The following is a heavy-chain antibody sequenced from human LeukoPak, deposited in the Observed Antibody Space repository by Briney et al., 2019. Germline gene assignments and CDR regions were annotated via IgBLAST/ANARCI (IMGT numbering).Heavy chain of an antibody. Sequence: GGSLRLSCAASGFSFSSFGMSWVRQAPGRGRQWVSSICGDGRDTFYADSVKGRFTVSRDNSKTTMFLQMNSLRVEDTALYYCARGARLQPMGEFWGQGTLVTVSS. CDR3: ARGARLQPMGEF. V-gene: IGHV3-23*01. D-gene: IGHD4-11*01. J-gene: IGHJ4*02. CDR1: GFSFSSFG. CDR2: ICGDGRDT.